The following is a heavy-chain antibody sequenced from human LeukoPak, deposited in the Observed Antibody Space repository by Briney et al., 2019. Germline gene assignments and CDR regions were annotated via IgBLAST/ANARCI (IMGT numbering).Heavy chain of an antibody. V-gene: IGHV4-31*03. CDR1: GGSISSGGYY. CDR3: ARRATYYYGSGSYSFFDY. CDR2: IYYSGST. Sequence: SETLSLTCTVSGGSISSGGYYWSWIRQHPGKGLEWIGYIYYSGSTYYNPSLKSRVTISVDTSKNQFSLKLSSVTAADTAVYYCARRATYYYGSGSYSFFDYWGQGTLVTVSP. D-gene: IGHD3-10*01. J-gene: IGHJ4*02.